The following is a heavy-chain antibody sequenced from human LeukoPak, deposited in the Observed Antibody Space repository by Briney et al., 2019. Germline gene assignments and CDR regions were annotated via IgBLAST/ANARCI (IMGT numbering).Heavy chain of an antibody. CDR1: GFTISSYW. Sequence: PGRSLRLSCAASGFTISSYWMSWVRQAPGKGLEWVANIKQDGSEKYYVDSVKGRFTISRDNAKNSLYLQMNSLRAEDTAVYYCARDSPNYGVFDYWGQGTLVAVSS. CDR2: IKQDGSEK. CDR3: ARDSPNYGVFDY. J-gene: IGHJ4*02. D-gene: IGHD4-17*01. V-gene: IGHV3-7*01.